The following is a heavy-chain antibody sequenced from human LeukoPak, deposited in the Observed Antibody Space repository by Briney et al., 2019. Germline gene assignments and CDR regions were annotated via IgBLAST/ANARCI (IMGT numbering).Heavy chain of an antibody. V-gene: IGHV1-24*01. CDR3: ARDQGYYDSSGYYPYYFDY. CDR1: GYTLTELS. Sequence: ASVKVSCKVSGYTLTELSMHWVRQAPGKGLEWMGGFDPEDGETIYAQKFQGRVTMTRDTSTSTVYMGLSSLRSEDTAVYYCARDQGYYDSSGYYPYYFDYWGQGTLVTVSS. D-gene: IGHD3-22*01. CDR2: FDPEDGET. J-gene: IGHJ4*02.